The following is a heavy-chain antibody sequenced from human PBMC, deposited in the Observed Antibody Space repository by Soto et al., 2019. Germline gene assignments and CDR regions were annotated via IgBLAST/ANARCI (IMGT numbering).Heavy chain of an antibody. V-gene: IGHV3-30*18. D-gene: IGHD2-21*02. CDR1: GFTFSSYG. J-gene: IGHJ4*02. Sequence: PGGSLRLSCAASGFTFSSYGMHWVRQAPGKGLEWVAVISYDGSNKYYADSVKGRFTISRDNSKNTLYLQMNSLRAEDTAVYYCAKDKRLKRVTWYYFDYWGQGTLVTVSS. CDR2: ISYDGSNK. CDR3: AKDKRLKRVTWYYFDY.